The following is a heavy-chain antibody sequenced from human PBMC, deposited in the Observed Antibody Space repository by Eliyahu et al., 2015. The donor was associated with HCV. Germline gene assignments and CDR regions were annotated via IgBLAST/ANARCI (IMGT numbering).Heavy chain of an antibody. D-gene: IGHD1-26*01. CDR1: XXSVSSGTYY. J-gene: IGHJ4*02. Sequence: QVQLQXSGPGLVXPSETLSLTCXVSXXSVSSGTYYWNWFRQPPGKRLEWIGYMYYSGITSYNPSLRSRVTISVDTSKNQFSLKLSSVTAADTAVYYCAREIMGPTMDYWGQGTPVTVSS. V-gene: IGHV4-61*01. CDR2: MYYSGIT. CDR3: AREIMGPTMDY.